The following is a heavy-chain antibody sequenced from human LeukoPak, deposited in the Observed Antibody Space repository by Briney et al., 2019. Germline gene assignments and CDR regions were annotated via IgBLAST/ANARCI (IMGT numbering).Heavy chain of an antibody. J-gene: IGHJ4*02. V-gene: IGHV4-39*07. Sequence: SETLSLTCTVSGGSISSGGYYWSWIRQPPGKGLEWIGEINHSGSTNYNPSLKSRVTISVDTSKNQFSLKLSSVTAADTAVYYCARGGEEDTIFGVVTLDPFDYWGQGTLVTVSS. D-gene: IGHD3-3*01. CDR1: GGSISSGGYY. CDR2: INHSGST. CDR3: ARGGEEDTIFGVVTLDPFDY.